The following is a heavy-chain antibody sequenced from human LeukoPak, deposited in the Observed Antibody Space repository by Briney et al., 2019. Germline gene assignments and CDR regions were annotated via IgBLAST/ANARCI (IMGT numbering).Heavy chain of an antibody. CDR2: IYYSGST. CDR1: GGSISSYY. Sequence: KASETLSLTCTVSGGSISSYYWSWIRQPPGKGLEWIGYIYYSGSTNYNPSLKSRVTISVDTSKNQFSLKLSSVTAADTAVYYCAREGLGMDVWGQGTTVTVSS. V-gene: IGHV4-59*01. CDR3: AREGLGMDV. J-gene: IGHJ6*02.